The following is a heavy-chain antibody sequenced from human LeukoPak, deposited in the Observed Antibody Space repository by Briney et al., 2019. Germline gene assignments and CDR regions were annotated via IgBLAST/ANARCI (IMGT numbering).Heavy chain of an antibody. CDR3: ARGNLWDAVVGGDNWFDS. CDR2: IYSNGNT. CDR1: GFSVSNNY. D-gene: IGHD2-21*01. Sequence: PGGSLRLSCAASGFSVSNNYMSWVRQAPGRGLEWVSVIYSNGNTYYAGSVKGRFTISRDTSKNTLYLQMNSLGDDDTAIYYCARGNLWDAVVGGDNWFDSWGQGSLVTVSS. J-gene: IGHJ5*01. V-gene: IGHV3-53*01.